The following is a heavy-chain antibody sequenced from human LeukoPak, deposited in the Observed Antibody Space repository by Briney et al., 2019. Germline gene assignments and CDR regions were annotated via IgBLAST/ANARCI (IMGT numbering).Heavy chain of an antibody. V-gene: IGHV1-69*13. CDR1: GGTFSSYA. CDR2: IIPIFGTA. CDR3: ARDSGSYYHY. Sequence: ASVKVSCKASGGTFSSYAISWVRQAPGQGPEWMGGIIPIFGTANYAQKFQGRVTITADESTSTAYMELSSLRSEDTAVYYCARDSGSYYHYWGQGTLVTVSS. D-gene: IGHD1-26*01. J-gene: IGHJ4*02.